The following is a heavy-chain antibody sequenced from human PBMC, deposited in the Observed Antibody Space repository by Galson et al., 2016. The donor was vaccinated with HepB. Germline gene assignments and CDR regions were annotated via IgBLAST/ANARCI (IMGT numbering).Heavy chain of an antibody. Sequence: SLRLSCAASGFTFSDYYMNWIRQAPGKGLEWVSYISSSSLSTNYADSVKGRFTISRDNAKNSLYLQMNSLSAEETAVYYCSRAHWQLVDEEYYGMDVWGQGTTVTVSS. D-gene: IGHD6-6*01. J-gene: IGHJ6*02. CDR2: ISSSSLST. CDR3: SRAHWQLVDEEYYGMDV. CDR1: GFTFSDYY. V-gene: IGHV3-11*06.